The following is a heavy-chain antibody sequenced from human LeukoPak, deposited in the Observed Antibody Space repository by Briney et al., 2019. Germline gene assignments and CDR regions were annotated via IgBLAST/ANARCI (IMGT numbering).Heavy chain of an antibody. Sequence: GGSLRLSCAASGFTFSSYSMNWVRQAPGKGLEWISSISSSSTYIYYADSVKGRFTIFRDNAKNSLYLQMNSLRAEDTAVYYCARDLYGDEDYWGQGTLVTVSS. D-gene: IGHD4-17*01. CDR1: GFTFSSYS. J-gene: IGHJ4*02. V-gene: IGHV3-21*01. CDR2: ISSSSTYI. CDR3: ARDLYGDEDY.